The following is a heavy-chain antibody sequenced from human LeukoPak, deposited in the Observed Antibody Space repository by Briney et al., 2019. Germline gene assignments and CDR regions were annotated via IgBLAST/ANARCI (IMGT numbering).Heavy chain of an antibody. Sequence: GGSLRLSCAASRFTFSIYAMTWVRHAPGKGLEWVSAISGSGGTTYYADSEKGRFTISRDNSKNTLYLQMNSLRAEDTAVYYCAKDATTVTTVFDSWGQGTLVTVSS. V-gene: IGHV3-23*01. CDR3: AKDATTVTTVFDS. CDR2: ISGSGGTT. J-gene: IGHJ5*01. CDR1: RFTFSIYA. D-gene: IGHD4-17*01.